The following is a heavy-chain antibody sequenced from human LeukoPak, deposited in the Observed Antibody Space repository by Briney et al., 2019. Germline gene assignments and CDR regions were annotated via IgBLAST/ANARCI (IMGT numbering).Heavy chain of an antibody. Sequence: PSETLSLTCTVSGGSISSYYWSWIRQPAGKGLEWIGRIYTSGSPIYSPSLQSRVSMSVDTSKNQFSLKLSSVTAADTAVYYCASSSGYLRWYFDLWGRGTLVTVSP. V-gene: IGHV4-4*07. CDR3: ASSSGYLRWYFDL. CDR1: GGSISSYY. CDR2: IYTSGSP. J-gene: IGHJ2*01. D-gene: IGHD3-22*01.